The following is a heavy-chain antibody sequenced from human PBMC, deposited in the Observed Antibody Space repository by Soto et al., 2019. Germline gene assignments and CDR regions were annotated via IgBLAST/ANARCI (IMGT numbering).Heavy chain of an antibody. CDR2: IYYSRST. CDR1: GGSISSYY. D-gene: IGHD2-2*01. V-gene: IGHV4-59*08. CDR3: ARQRRDIAVVPAANLRYYYYYYMDV. J-gene: IGHJ6*03. Sequence: SETLSLTCTVSGGSISSYYWSWNRQPPGKGLEWIGYIYYSRSTNTTPSLKSLITIAASTSKYQYPQKRSSVTAADTAVYCRARQRRDIAVVPAANLRYYYYYYMDVWGKGTTVTVSS.